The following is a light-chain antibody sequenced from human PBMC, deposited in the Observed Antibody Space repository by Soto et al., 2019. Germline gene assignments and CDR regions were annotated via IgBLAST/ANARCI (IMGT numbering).Light chain of an antibody. CDR1: QSVSSNY. V-gene: IGKV3-20*01. Sequence: EIVLTQSPGTLSLSPGERATLSCRASQSVSSNYLAWYQQKPGQAPRLLIYGASSRATGIPDRFSGSGSGRDFTLTISRLEPEDFAVYYCQQYGSSLYTSGQGTKLEIK. CDR2: GAS. CDR3: QQYGSSLYT. J-gene: IGKJ2*01.